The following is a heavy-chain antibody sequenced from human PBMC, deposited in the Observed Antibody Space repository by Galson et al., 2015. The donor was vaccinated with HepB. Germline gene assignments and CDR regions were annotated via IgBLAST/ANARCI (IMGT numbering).Heavy chain of an antibody. V-gene: IGHV3-73*01. Sequence: SLRLSCAASGFTFSGFAIHWVRQASGGGLEWVGRIRTKTYTYATAYAASVKGRFTISRDDSKNTTYLQMHSLKTEDTAVYYCYRHVKITMIRGANDGDYYDYHMDVWGKGTTVTVSS. J-gene: IGHJ6*03. CDR2: IRTKTYTYAT. CDR1: GFTFSGFA. D-gene: IGHD3-10*01. CDR3: YRHVKITMIRGANDGDYYDYHMDV.